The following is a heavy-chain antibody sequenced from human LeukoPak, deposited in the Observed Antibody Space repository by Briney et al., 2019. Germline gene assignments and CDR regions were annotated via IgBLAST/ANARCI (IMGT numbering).Heavy chain of an antibody. D-gene: IGHD4-11*01. CDR3: ARWVTTGSWFDP. CDR1: GGSISSSTYY. J-gene: IGHJ5*02. CDR2: AYYSGST. V-gene: IGHV4-61*05. Sequence: PSETLSLTCTVSGGSISSSTYYWGWIRQPPGKGLELIGHAYYSGSTIYNPSLKSRVTISVDTSRNQFSLRLSSVTAADTAVYYCARWVTTGSWFDPWGQGTLVTVTS.